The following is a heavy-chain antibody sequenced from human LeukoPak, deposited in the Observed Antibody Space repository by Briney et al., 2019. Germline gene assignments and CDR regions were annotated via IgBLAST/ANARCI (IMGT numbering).Heavy chain of an antibody. V-gene: IGHV4-31*03. J-gene: IGHJ4*02. CDR1: GGSISSGGYY. D-gene: IGHD3-22*01. CDR2: IDYSGST. Sequence: TSETLSLTCTVSGGSISSGGYYWSWIRQHPGKGLEWSGYIDYSGSTYYNPSLKSRVSISVDTSKNQFSLKLSSVTAADTAVYYCARGYAINYYDSSGYYFDYWGQGTLVTVSS. CDR3: ARGYAINYYDSSGYYFDY.